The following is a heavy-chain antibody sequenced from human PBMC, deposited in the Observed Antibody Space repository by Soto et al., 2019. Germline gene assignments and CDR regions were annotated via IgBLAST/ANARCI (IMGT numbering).Heavy chain of an antibody. V-gene: IGHV1-2*04. D-gene: IGHD5-18*01. CDR3: ARARLYVDTAMVSYYYYGMDV. J-gene: IGHJ6*02. Sequence: QVQLVQSGAEVKKPGASVKVSCKASGYTFTGYYMHWVRQAPGQGLEWMGWINPNSGGTNYAQKFQGWVTMTRDTSISTAYMELSRLRSDDTAVYYCARARLYVDTAMVSYYYYGMDVWGQGPTVTVSS. CDR1: GYTFTGYY. CDR2: INPNSGGT.